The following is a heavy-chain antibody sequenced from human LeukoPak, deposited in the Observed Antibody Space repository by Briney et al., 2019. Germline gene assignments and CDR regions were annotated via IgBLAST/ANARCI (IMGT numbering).Heavy chain of an antibody. Sequence: ASVKVSCKASGYTFTGYYMHWVRQAPGQGLEWMGWINPNSGGTNYAQKFQGRVTMTRDTSISTAYMKLSRLRSDDTAVYYCAREDDIINWFDPWGQGTLVTVSS. D-gene: IGHD3-9*01. CDR1: GYTFTGYY. V-gene: IGHV1-2*02. J-gene: IGHJ5*02. CDR3: AREDDIINWFDP. CDR2: INPNSGGT.